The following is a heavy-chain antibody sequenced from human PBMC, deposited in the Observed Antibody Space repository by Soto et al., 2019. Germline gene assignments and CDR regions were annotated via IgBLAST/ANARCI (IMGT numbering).Heavy chain of an antibody. CDR2: IKRKTDGGTT. J-gene: IGHJ3*02. CDR1: GFTFSNAW. V-gene: IGHV3-15*01. D-gene: IGHD2-2*01. CDR3: TTAIYCSSTSCPYAFDI. Sequence: GGSLRLSCAASGFTFSNAWLSWVRPAPGKGLEWVGRIKRKTDGGTTDYAAPVKGRFTISRDDSKNTLYLQMNSLKTEDTAVYYCTTAIYCSSTSCPYAFDIWGQGTMVTVSS.